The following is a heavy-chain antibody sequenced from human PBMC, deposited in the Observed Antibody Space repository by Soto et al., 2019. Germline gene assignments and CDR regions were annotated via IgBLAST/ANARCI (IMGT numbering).Heavy chain of an antibody. CDR3: ARDKPYYYDRSGYCLDY. J-gene: IGHJ4*02. CDR1: GYTFTSYG. V-gene: IGHV1-18*01. D-gene: IGHD3-22*01. CDR2: ISAYNGNT. Sequence: ASVKVSCKASGYTFTSYGISWVRQAPGQGLEWMGWISAYNGNTNYAQKLQGRVTMTTDTSTSTAYMELRSLRSDDTAVYYCARDKPYYYDRSGYCLDYWGQGTLVTVSS.